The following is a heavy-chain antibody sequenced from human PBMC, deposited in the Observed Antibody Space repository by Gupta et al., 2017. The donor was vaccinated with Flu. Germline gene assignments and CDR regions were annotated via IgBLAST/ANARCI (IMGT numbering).Heavy chain of an antibody. CDR3: AKDPTPTRFSSGEYYFDD. D-gene: IGHD3-22*01. V-gene: IGHV3-30*18. J-gene: IGHJ4*02. Sequence: QVQLVESGGGVVQPGRSLRLSCAASEFTFSSYAMHWVREAPGKGLEWVAVISYGGTNKDFADSVKGRFTISRDNSKNTVYLQMDNLRVEATAVDYCAKDPTPTRFSSGEYYFDDGGQGTLVTVSS. CDR2: ISYGGTNK. CDR1: EFTFSSYA.